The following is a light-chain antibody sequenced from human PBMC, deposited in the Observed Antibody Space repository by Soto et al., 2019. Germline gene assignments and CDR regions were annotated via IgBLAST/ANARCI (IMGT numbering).Light chain of an antibody. Sequence: DIVMTQSPDSLAVSLGERATIDCKSSQSVLYSSNKKNYLAWYQQKSGQSPKVLIYWASTRESGVPDRFSGSGSGTDFPLTISSLQAEDAAVYYCQQSYSTPRTFGQGTKVEIK. CDR2: WAS. J-gene: IGKJ1*01. CDR1: QSVLYSSNKKNY. V-gene: IGKV4-1*01. CDR3: QQSYSTPRT.